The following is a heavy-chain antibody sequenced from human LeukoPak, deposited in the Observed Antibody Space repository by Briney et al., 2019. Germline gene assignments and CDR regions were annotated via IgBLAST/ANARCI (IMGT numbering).Heavy chain of an antibody. V-gene: IGHV3-23*01. D-gene: IGHD2-8*01. CDR1: GYFFSIDA. Sequence: GGSLRLSCAASGYFFSIDAMSWVRQAPGKGLEWVSTISGSGGSTYYADSVKGRFTISRDNSKNTVYLQMNSLRAEDTAVYYCAKDRSSINDVCHGDFDYWGQGTLVTVSS. CDR2: ISGSGGST. CDR3: AKDRSSINDVCHGDFDY. J-gene: IGHJ4*02.